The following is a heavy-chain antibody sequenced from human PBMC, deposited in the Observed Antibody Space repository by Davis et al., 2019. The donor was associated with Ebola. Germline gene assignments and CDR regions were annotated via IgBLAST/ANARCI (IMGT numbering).Heavy chain of an antibody. CDR2: IGAAGET. V-gene: IGHV3-13*01. CDR1: GFTFRSYD. D-gene: IGHD6-13*01. Sequence: PGGSLRLSCAASGFTFRSYDMHWVRQATGKGLEWVSAIGAAGETYYPVSVKGRFTISRENAKNSLYLQMNSLRAEDTAVYYCARAGFGSTWFDCWGQGILVTVSS. J-gene: IGHJ5*01. CDR3: ARAGFGSTWFDC.